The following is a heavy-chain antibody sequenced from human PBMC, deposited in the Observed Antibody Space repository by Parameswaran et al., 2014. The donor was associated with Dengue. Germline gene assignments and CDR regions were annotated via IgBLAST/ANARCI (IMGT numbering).Heavy chain of an antibody. CDR3: ASSRQRGRDYDFWGGQLAYNWFDP. J-gene: IGHJ5*02. D-gene: IGHD3/OR15-3a*01. V-gene: IGHV1-69*01. Sequence: WVRQAPGQGLEWMGGIIPIFGALNYAENFQDRVTITADESTSTAYMELSSLRSDDTAVYYCASSRQRGRDYDFWGGQLAYNWFDPWGQGTLVTVSS. CDR2: IIPIFGAL.